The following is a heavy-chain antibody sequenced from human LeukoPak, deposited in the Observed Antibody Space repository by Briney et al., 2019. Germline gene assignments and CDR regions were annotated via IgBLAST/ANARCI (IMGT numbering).Heavy chain of an antibody. J-gene: IGHJ4*02. CDR2: ISAYNGNT. V-gene: IGHV1-18*01. Sequence: GASVKVSCKASGYTFTSYGISWVRQAPGQGLEWMGWISAYNGNTNYAQKLQGRVTVTTDTSTSTAYMELRSLRSDDTAVYYCARDFADYYDSSHFGYWGQGTLVTVSS. D-gene: IGHD3-22*01. CDR1: GYTFTSYG. CDR3: ARDFADYYDSSHFGY.